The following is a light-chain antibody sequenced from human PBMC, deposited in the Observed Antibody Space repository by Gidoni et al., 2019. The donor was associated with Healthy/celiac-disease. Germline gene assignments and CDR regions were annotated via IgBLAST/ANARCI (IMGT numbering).Light chain of an antibody. Sequence: EIVMTQSPATLSVSPGERATLSCRASQSVSSNLAWYQQKPGQAPRLLIYGASTRATDIPARFSGSGSGTEFTLTISSLQSEDFAVYYCQQYNNWPLWTFXQXTKVEIK. V-gene: IGKV3-15*01. CDR2: GAS. J-gene: IGKJ1*01. CDR1: QSVSSN. CDR3: QQYNNWPLWT.